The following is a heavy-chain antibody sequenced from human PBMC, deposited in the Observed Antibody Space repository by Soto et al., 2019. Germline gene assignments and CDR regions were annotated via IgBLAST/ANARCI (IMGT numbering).Heavy chain of an antibody. Sequence: QVQLVQSGAKVKKPGSSVKVSCKASGGTFSSYAISWVRQAPGQGLEWMGGIIPIFGTANYAQKFQGRVTITADESTSTAYMELSSLRSEDTAVYYCAAGPTYYYDSSGYVPYYYGMDVWGQGTTVTVSS. CDR2: IIPIFGTA. D-gene: IGHD3-22*01. V-gene: IGHV1-69*01. J-gene: IGHJ6*02. CDR1: GGTFSSYA. CDR3: AAGPTYYYDSSGYVPYYYGMDV.